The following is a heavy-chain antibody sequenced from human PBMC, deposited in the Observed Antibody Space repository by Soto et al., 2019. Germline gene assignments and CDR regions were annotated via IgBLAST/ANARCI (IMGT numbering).Heavy chain of an antibody. CDR3: ARGGSGYYYIFDY. J-gene: IGHJ4*02. CDR2: ISGSGGST. Sequence: GGSLRLSCAASGFTFSSYAMSWVRQAPGKGLEWVSAISGSGGSTYYADSVKGRFTISRDNSKNTLYLRMSSLRAEDTAVYYCARGGSGYYYIFDYWGQGTLVTVSS. D-gene: IGHD3-22*01. V-gene: IGHV3-23*01. CDR1: GFTFSSYA.